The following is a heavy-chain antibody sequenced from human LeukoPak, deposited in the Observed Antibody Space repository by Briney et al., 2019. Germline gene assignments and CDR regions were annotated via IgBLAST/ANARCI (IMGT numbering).Heavy chain of an antibody. J-gene: IGHJ4*02. D-gene: IGHD6-13*01. CDR2: IYYSGST. Sequence: SETLSLTCTVSGGSTSSYYWSWIRQPPGKGLEWIGYIYYSGSTNYNPSLKSRVTISVDTSKNQFSLKLSSVTAADTAVYYCARRPGYSSSWYIDWGQGTLVTVSS. CDR1: GGSTSSYY. V-gene: IGHV4-59*08. CDR3: ARRPGYSSSWYID.